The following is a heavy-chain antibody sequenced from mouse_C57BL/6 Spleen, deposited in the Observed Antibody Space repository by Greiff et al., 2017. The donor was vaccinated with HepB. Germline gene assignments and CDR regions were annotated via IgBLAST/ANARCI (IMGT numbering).Heavy chain of an antibody. Sequence: QVQLQQSGAELVKPGASVKMSCKASGYTFTSYWITWVKQRPGQGLEWIGDIYPGSGSTNYNEKFKSKATLTVDTSSSTAYIQLSSLTSEDAAVYYCARRYDYAWFAYWGQGTLVTVSA. D-gene: IGHD2-4*01. CDR2: IYPGSGST. J-gene: IGHJ3*01. V-gene: IGHV1-55*01. CDR3: ARRYDYAWFAY. CDR1: GYTFTSYW.